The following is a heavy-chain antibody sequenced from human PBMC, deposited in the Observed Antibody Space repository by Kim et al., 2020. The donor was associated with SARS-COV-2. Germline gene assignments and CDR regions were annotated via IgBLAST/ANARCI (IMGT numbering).Heavy chain of an antibody. CDR1: GYTFTSYG. J-gene: IGHJ6*02. Sequence: ASVKVSCKASGYTFTSYGISWVRQAPGQGLEWMGWISAYNGNTNYAQKLQGRVTMTTDTSTSTAYMELRSLRSDDTAVYYCARVIYPPQDPYISVLDYYYGMDVWGQGTTVTVSS. CDR2: ISAYNGNT. CDR3: ARVIYPPQDPYISVLDYYYGMDV. V-gene: IGHV1-18*01. D-gene: IGHD1-1*01.